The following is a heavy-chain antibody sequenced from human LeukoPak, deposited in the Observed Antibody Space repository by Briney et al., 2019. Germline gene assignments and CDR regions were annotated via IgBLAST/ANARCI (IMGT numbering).Heavy chain of an antibody. J-gene: IGHJ3*02. CDR2: IYSGGST. D-gene: IGHD4-23*01. CDR3: ARRDYGGGDFDI. Sequence: GGSLRLAWAASGFTVSSNYMSWVRQAPGKGREWVSVIYSGGSTYYADSVKGRFTISRDNSKNTLYLQMNSLRAEDTAVYYCARRDYGGGDFDIWGQGTMVTVSS. CDR1: GFTVSSNY. V-gene: IGHV3-53*01.